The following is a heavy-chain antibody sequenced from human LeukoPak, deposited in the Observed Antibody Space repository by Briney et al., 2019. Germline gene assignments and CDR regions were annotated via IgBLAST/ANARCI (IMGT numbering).Heavy chain of an antibody. V-gene: IGHV3-30*18. CDR2: ISYDGSNK. Sequence: GGSLRLSCAASGFTFSSYGMHWVRQAPGKGLEWVAVISYDGSNKYYADSVKGRFTISRDNSKNTLYLQMNSLRAEDTAVYYCAKDRGWELLRGYFDYWGQGTLVTVSS. D-gene: IGHD1-26*01. CDR3: AKDRGWELLRGYFDY. CDR1: GFTFSSYG. J-gene: IGHJ4*02.